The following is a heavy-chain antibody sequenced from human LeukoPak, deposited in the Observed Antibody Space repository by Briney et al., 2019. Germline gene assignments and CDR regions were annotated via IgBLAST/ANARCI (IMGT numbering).Heavy chain of an antibody. Sequence: ASVKVSCKASGYTSTSYYMHWVRQAPGQGLEWMGIINPSGGSTSYAQKFQDRVTMTRDTSTSTVYMELSSLRSEDTAVYCCARDGYRSGGSCYSAVDYWGQGTLVTVSS. V-gene: IGHV1-46*01. D-gene: IGHD2-15*01. CDR3: ARDGYRSGGSCYSAVDY. CDR1: GYTSTSYY. CDR2: INPSGGST. J-gene: IGHJ4*02.